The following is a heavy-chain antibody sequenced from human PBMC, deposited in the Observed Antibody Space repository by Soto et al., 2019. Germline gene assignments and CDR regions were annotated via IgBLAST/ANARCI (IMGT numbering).Heavy chain of an antibody. J-gene: IGHJ4*02. V-gene: IGHV1-2*02. D-gene: IGHD6-19*01. CDR2: INPNSGGT. Sequence: ASVKVSCKASGGTFSSYAISWVLQAPGQGLEWMGWINPNSGGTKSAEKFQGRVTMTRDTSISTAYMELSRLTSDDTAVYYCASAAVTGTAGLDFWGQGTQVTVSS. CDR3: ASAAVTGTAGLDF. CDR1: GGTFSSYA.